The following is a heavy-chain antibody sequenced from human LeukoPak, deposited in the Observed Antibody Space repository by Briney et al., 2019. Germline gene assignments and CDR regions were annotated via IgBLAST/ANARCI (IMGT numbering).Heavy chain of an antibody. CDR3: ASRHSSSWFSGFGY. CDR1: GFTFISYW. D-gene: IGHD6-13*01. CDR2: IKQDGSEK. V-gene: IGHV3-7*01. J-gene: IGHJ4*02. Sequence: GGSLRLSCAASGFTFISYWMSWVRQAPGKGLEWVANIKQDGSEKYYVDSVKGRFTISRDNAKNSLYLQMNSLRAEDTAVYYCASRHSSSWFSGFGYWGQGTLVTVSS.